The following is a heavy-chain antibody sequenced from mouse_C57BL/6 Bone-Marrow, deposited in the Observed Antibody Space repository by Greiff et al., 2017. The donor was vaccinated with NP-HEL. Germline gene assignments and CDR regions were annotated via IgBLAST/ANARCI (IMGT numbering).Heavy chain of an antibody. J-gene: IGHJ1*03. CDR2: IDPSDSYT. D-gene: IGHD1-1*01. Sequence: QVQLQQPGAELVRPGTSVKLSCKASGYTFTSYWMHWVKQRPGQGLEWIGVIDPSDSYTNYNQKFKGKATLNVDNSSSTAYMRLSSLTSEDSAVYYCARSVITTVVAHWYFDVWGTGTTVTVSS. V-gene: IGHV1-59*01. CDR3: ARSVITTVVAHWYFDV. CDR1: GYTFTSYW.